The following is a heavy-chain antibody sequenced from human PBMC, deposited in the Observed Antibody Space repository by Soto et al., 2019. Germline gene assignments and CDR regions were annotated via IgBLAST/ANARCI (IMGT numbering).Heavy chain of an antibody. Sequence: EVQLVESGGGLVQPGGSLRLSCAASGFTFSSHWMGWVRQAPGKGLEWVANIEQDGSDKYYVDSVKGRFTISRDNAKNSLYLQMNNPRTGGPGVFYCASSAHSSIFDYWGQGTLATVSS. CDR2: IEQDGSDK. CDR3: ASSAHSSIFDY. D-gene: IGHD6-19*01. V-gene: IGHV3-7*01. CDR1: GFTFSSHW. J-gene: IGHJ4*02.